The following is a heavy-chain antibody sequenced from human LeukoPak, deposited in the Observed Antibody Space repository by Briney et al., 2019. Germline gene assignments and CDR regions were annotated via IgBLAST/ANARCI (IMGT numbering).Heavy chain of an antibody. Sequence: ASVKVSCKASGYTFTSYDINWVRQATGQGLEWMGWMNPNSGNTGYAQKFQGRVTMTRNTSISTAYMELSSLRSEDTAVYYCARYTMVRGVMALYYYYGMDVWGQGTTVTVSS. CDR3: ARYTMVRGVMALYYYYGMDV. D-gene: IGHD3-10*01. CDR1: GYTFTSYD. J-gene: IGHJ6*02. V-gene: IGHV1-8*01. CDR2: MNPNSGNT.